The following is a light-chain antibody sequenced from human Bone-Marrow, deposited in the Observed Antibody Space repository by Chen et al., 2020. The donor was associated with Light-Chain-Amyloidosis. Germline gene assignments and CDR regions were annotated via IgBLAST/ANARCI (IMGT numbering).Light chain of an antibody. Sequence: SYELTQPPSVSVSPGQTARITCSGDDLPTKYAYWYQQKPGQAPVLVIHRDTERPSGISERFSGSSAGTTATLTISGVRAEDEGEYHCQSADSSGTDERICGGETKLTVL. CDR3: QSADSSGTDERI. CDR2: RDT. J-gene: IGLJ2*01. CDR1: DLPTKY. V-gene: IGLV3-25*03.